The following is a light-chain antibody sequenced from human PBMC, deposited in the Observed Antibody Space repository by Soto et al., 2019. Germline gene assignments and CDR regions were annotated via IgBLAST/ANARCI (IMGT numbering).Light chain of an antibody. J-gene: IGKJ3*01. CDR1: QGISNY. CDR3: QKYNSAPPFT. Sequence: DIQMTQSPSSLSASVGDRVTITCRASQGISNYLAWYQQKPGKIPHLLLYAASTLQSGVPSRFSGSGSGTDFTLTISSLQPEDVATYYCQKYNSAPPFTFGPGTRVDIK. V-gene: IGKV1-27*01. CDR2: AAS.